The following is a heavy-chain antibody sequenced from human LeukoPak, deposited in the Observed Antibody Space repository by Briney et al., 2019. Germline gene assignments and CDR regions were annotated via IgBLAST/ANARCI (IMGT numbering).Heavy chain of an antibody. D-gene: IGHD2-21*02. V-gene: IGHV4-39*01. CDR2: IYYSGST. J-gene: IGHJ4*02. Sequence: SETLSLTCTVSGGSISSSSYYWGWIRQPPGKGLEWIGSIYYSGSTYYNPSLKSRVTISVDTSKNQFSLKLSSVTAADTAVYYCASLVVVTAIPDYWGQGTLVTVSS. CDR1: GGSISSSSYY. CDR3: ASLVVVTAIPDY.